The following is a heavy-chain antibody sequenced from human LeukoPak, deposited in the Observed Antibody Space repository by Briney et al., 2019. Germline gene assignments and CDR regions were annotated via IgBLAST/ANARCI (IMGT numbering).Heavy chain of an antibody. D-gene: IGHD2-15*01. CDR1: GGSISSYY. J-gene: IGHJ2*01. CDR2: IYYSGST. CDR3: ARVRSGGSYWYFDL. V-gene: IGHV4-59*01. Sequence: PSETLSLTCTVSGGSISSYYWSWIRQPPGKGLEWIGYIYYSGSTNYNPSLKSRVTISVDTSKNQFSLKLSSVTAADTAVYYCARVRSGGSYWYFDLWGRGTLVTVSS.